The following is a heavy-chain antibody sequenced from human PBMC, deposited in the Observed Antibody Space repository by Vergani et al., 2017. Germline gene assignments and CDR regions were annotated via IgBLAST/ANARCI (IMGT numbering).Heavy chain of an antibody. Sequence: QVQLVQSGAEVKKPGASVKVSCKASGYTFTGYYMHWVRKAPGKGLKGMGWINPNRGGTNYAQKFQGRVTMTRDTSISTASMERSRRRSADTAVYYCARGQWLPTLSFDYWGQGTLVTVSS. CDR1: GYTFTGYY. CDR2: INPNRGGT. CDR3: ARGQWLPTLSFDY. V-gene: IGHV1-2*02. J-gene: IGHJ4*02. D-gene: IGHD6-19*01.